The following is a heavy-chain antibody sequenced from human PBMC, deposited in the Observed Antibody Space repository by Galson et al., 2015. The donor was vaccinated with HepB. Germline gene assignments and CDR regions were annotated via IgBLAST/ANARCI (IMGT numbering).Heavy chain of an antibody. CDR2: ISSQSSYT. V-gene: IGHV3-11*03. Sequence: SLRLSCAASGFTFNDYHMNWIRQAPGKGLEWISYISSQSSYTDYADSVKGRFIISRDNVKNSLYLQMNSLRAEDTAVYYCARPAHSQAEYFDLWGRGTLVTVS. J-gene: IGHJ2*01. CDR1: GFTFNDYH. D-gene: IGHD2-21*01. CDR3: ARPAHSQAEYFDL.